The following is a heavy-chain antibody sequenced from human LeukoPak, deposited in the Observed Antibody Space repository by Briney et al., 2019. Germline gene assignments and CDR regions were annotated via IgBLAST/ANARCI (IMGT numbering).Heavy chain of an antibody. CDR1: GGSISSSSYY. Sequence: SETLSLTCTVSGGSISSSSYYWGWIRQPPGKGLEWIGRIYFSGSTYYNPALKSRVTISVDTSKNQFSLKLSSVTAADTAVYYCASLGPSWGAIDFFFDYWGQGTLVTVSS. CDR3: ASLGPSWGAIDFFFDY. CDR2: IYFSGST. J-gene: IGHJ4*02. V-gene: IGHV4-39*01. D-gene: IGHD2-2*02.